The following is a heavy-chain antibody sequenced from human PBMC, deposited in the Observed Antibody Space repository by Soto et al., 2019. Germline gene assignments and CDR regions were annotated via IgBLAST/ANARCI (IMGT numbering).Heavy chain of an antibody. D-gene: IGHD3-3*01. J-gene: IGHJ6*03. CDR2: IYSGGST. Sequence: GGSLRLSCAASGFTVSSNYMSWVRQAPGKGLEWVSVIYSGGSTYYADSVKGRFTISRDNSKNTLYLQMNSLRAEDTAVYYCARDRRYDFWSGYAGTNYYYYYYMDVWGKGTTGTVSS. CDR1: GFTVSSNY. V-gene: IGHV3-66*01. CDR3: ARDRRYDFWSGYAGTNYYYYYYMDV.